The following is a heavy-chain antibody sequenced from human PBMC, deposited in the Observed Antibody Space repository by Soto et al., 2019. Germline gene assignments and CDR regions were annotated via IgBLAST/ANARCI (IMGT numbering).Heavy chain of an antibody. V-gene: IGHV4-59*01. CDR2: IYYSGST. Sequence: SETLSLTCTVSGGSISSYYWSWIRQPPGKGLEWIGYIYYSGSTNYNPSLKSRVTISVDTSKNQFSLKLSSVTAADTAVYYCVRATSIAVAGTSSLYYYYGMDVWGQGTTVTVSS. J-gene: IGHJ6*02. CDR3: VRATSIAVAGTSSLYYYYGMDV. CDR1: GGSISSYY. D-gene: IGHD6-19*01.